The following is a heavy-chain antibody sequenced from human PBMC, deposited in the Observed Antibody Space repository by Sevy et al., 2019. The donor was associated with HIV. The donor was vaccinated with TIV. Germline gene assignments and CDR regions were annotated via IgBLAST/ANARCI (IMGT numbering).Heavy chain of an antibody. V-gene: IGHV3-23*01. CDR3: AKDPQYGYFDY. CDR2: ISGSGGSP. D-gene: IGHD3-10*01. J-gene: IGHJ4*02. Sequence: GGSLRLSCAASGFTLSRYAMSWVRQAPGKGLEWVSAISGSGGSPYYADSVKGRFTISRDNSKNTLYLQMNSLRAEDTAVYYCAKDPQYGYFDYWGQGTLVTVSS. CDR1: GFTLSRYA.